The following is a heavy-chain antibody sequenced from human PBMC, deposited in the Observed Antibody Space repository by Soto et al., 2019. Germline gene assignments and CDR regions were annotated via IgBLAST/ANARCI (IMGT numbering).Heavy chain of an antibody. CDR3: ARDTGSGCDY. Sequence: EVQLVEAGGGLVQPGGSLRLSCAASGFTFSSYWMSWGRQAPGKGLEWVANIKQDGSEKYYVDSGKGRFTISRDNAKNALDRQMNCLRVGDKAVYYCARDTGSGCDYWGQGTLVTVSS. D-gene: IGHD6-19*01. CDR1: GFTFSSYW. J-gene: IGHJ4*02. CDR2: IKQDGSEK. V-gene: IGHV3-7*04.